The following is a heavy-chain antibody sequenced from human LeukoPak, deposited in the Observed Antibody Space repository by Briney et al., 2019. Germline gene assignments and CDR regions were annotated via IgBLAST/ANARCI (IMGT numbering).Heavy chain of an antibody. J-gene: IGHJ5*02. CDR3: ARGVCSGTSCYWGHNWFDP. V-gene: IGHV1-46*01. Sequence: GASVKVSCKASGYTFTSYYIHWVRQAAGQGLEWMGIINPSGDGDSTSYAQKFQGRVIMTRDMSTNTVYMELSSLRSEDTAVYYCARGVCSGTSCYWGHNWFDPWGQGTLSPSPQ. CDR2: INPSGDGDST. CDR1: GYTFTSYY. D-gene: IGHD2-2*01.